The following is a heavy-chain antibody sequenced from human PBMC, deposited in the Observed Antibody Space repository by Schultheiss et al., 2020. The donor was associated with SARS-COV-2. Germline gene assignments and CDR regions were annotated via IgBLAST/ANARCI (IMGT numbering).Heavy chain of an antibody. J-gene: IGHJ6*02. D-gene: IGHD2-2*02. CDR1: GFTFSSYG. V-gene: IGHV3-30*03. CDR2: ISYDGSNK. CDR3: ARERVVVVPAAILDYYYYGMDV. Sequence: GESLKISCAASGFTFSSYGMHWVRQAPGKGLEWVAVISYDGSNKYYADSVKGRFTISRDNSKNTLYLQMNSLRAEDTAVYYCARERVVVVPAAILDYYYYGMDVWGQGTTVTVSS.